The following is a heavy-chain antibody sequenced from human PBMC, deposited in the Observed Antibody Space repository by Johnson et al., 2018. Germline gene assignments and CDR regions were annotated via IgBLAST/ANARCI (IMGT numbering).Heavy chain of an antibody. V-gene: IGHV5-51*01. D-gene: IGHD6-25*01. CDR1: GYSFTSYW. Sequence: VQLVQSGAEVKKTGESLKISCKGSGYSFTSYWIGWVRQMPGKGLEYMGIIYPGDSDTRYSPSFQGQVTISADKSISTAYLQWSSLTASETAMYFCARHAANNYYYNSDVWGQGTTVTVSS. CDR3: ARHAANNYYYNSDV. J-gene: IGHJ6*02. CDR2: IYPGDSDT.